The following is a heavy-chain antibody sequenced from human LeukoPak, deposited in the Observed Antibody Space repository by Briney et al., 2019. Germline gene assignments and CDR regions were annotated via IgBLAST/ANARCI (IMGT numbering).Heavy chain of an antibody. CDR3: ARGRPHGNDY. CDR1: GFAFSSYW. D-gene: IGHD4-23*01. CDR2: IASDGSST. Sequence: GGSLRLSCAASGFAFSSYWMNWVRQAPGKGLVWVSRIASDGSSTTYADSVKGRFSISRDNAKNTLYLQMNSLRVEDTAVYYCARGRPHGNDYWGQGTLVTVSS. J-gene: IGHJ4*02. V-gene: IGHV3-74*01.